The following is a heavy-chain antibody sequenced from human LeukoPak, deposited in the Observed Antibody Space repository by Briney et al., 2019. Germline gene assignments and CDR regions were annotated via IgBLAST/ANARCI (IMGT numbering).Heavy chain of an antibody. J-gene: IGHJ5*02. CDR1: GGSLGSHY. CDR2: IYYSGST. Sequence: SETLCLTCAVSGGSLGSHYWSWIRHPPGKGREWIGYIYYSGSTNYNPSLKSRVTISVDTSKNQFSLKLSSVTAADTAVYYCARGQSSAEVWFDPWGQGTLVTVSS. D-gene: IGHD2-15*01. V-gene: IGHV4-59*11. CDR3: ARGQSSAEVWFDP.